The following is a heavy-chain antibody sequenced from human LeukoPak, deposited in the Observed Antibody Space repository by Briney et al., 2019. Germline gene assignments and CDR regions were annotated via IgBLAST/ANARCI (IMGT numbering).Heavy chain of an antibody. CDR2: INHSGST. CDR1: GESFSDYY. V-gene: IGHV4-34*01. D-gene: IGHD5-18*01. J-gene: IGHJ4*02. CDR3: VARGYSYGQDY. Sequence: PSETLSLTCAVYGESFSDYYWSWIRQPPGKGLEWIGEINHSGSTNYNPSLKSRVTISVDTSKNQFFLKLNSVTAADTAVYYCVARGYSYGQDYWGQGTLVTVSS.